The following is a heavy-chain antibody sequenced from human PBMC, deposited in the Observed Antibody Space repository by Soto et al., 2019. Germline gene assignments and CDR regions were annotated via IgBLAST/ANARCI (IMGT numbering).Heavy chain of an antibody. Sequence: PSETLSLTCAVSGYSISSGYYWGWIRQPPGKGLEWIGSIYHSGSTYYNPSLKSRVTISVDTSKNQFSLKLSSVTAADTAVYYCASLHYSKVPTHWGQGTLVTVS. CDR1: GYSISSGYY. CDR3: ASLHYSKVPTH. J-gene: IGHJ4*02. V-gene: IGHV4-38-2*01. D-gene: IGHD4-4*01. CDR2: IYHSGST.